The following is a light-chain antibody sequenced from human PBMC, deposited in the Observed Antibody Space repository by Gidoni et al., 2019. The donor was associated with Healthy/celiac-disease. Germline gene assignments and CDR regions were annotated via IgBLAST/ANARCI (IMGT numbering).Light chain of an antibody. J-gene: IGKJ4*01. Sequence: EIVLTQSPATLSLSPGERATLSCRASQCVSSYLAWYQQKPGQAPRLLIYDASNRATGIPARFSGSGSGTDFTLTIRSLEPEDFAVYYCQQRSNWPLTFGGGTQVEIK. V-gene: IGKV3-11*01. CDR1: QCVSSY. CDR2: DAS. CDR3: QQRSNWPLT.